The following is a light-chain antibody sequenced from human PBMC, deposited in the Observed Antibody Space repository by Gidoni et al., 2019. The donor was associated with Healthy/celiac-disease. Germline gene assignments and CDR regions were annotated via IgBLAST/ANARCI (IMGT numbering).Light chain of an antibody. V-gene: IGKV3-20*01. CDR3: QRYGSSRPYS. CDR1: QSVSSSY. J-gene: IGKJ2*03. Sequence: EIVLKQSPGTLSLFPGERATLSCRASQSVSSSYLAWYQQKPGQAPRLLIYGASSSATGIPDRFSGSGSGTDFTLTISRLEPEDFAVYYCQRYGSSRPYSFGQGTKLEIK. CDR2: GAS.